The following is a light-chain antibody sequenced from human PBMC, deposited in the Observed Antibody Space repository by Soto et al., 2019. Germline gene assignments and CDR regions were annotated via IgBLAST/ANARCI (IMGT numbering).Light chain of an antibody. Sequence: DIQMTQPPSTLSASVGDRVTITCRASQSISSWLAWYQQKPGRAPKLLIYQASSSEIGVPSRFSGSGSGTEFTLTISSLQPDDFATYYCQYYKESSTFGQGTRLEIK. CDR2: QAS. J-gene: IGKJ1*01. CDR3: QYYKESST. CDR1: QSISSW. V-gene: IGKV1-5*03.